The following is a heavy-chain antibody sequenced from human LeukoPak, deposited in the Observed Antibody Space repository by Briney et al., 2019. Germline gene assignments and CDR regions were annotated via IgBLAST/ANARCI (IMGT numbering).Heavy chain of an antibody. D-gene: IGHD6-19*01. J-gene: IGHJ1*01. V-gene: IGHV1-2*02. Sequence: GASVKVSCKASGYTFTGYYLHWVRQAPGQGLEWRGWIHPNSGGTNYAQKFQGRVTMTRDTSISTAYMELSSLRSDDTAVYFCARLASVPGWGQGTLATVSS. CDR3: ARLASVPG. CDR2: IHPNSGGT. CDR1: GYTFTGYY.